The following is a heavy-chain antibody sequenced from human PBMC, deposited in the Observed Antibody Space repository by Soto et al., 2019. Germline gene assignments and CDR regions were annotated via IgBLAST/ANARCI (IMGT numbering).Heavy chain of an antibody. D-gene: IGHD3-9*01. CDR2: INSDGSTT. CDR3: ARVRYDWATVGNFDY. J-gene: IGHJ4*02. V-gene: IGHV3-74*01. CDR1: GFTFSSYA. Sequence: GGSLRLSCAASGFTFSSYAMSWVRQAPGKGLEWVSSINSDGSTTTYADSVKGRLTISRDNAKNTLYLQMNSLRAEDRAVYYCARVRYDWATVGNFDYWGQGTLVTVYS.